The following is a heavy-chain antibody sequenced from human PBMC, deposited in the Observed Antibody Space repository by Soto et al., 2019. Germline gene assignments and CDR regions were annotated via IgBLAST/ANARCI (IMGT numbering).Heavy chain of an antibody. CDR2: IYWDDDT. Sequence: QITLKESGPTLVSPTQTLTLTCTFSGLSLSDSRVGVGWIRQTPGKALEWLALIYWDDDTRYSPSLRSRLTITKDTSRNQVVLTMTNMDPVDTGTYYCAHRRRATGTPNYWGQGILVTVSS. CDR3: AHRRRATGTPNY. J-gene: IGHJ4*02. D-gene: IGHD1-1*01. CDR1: GLSLSDSRVG. V-gene: IGHV2-5*02.